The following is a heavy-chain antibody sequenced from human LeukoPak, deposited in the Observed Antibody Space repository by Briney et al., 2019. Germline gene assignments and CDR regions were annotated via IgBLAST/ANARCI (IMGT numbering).Heavy chain of an antibody. D-gene: IGHD2-2*01. V-gene: IGHV4-30-2*01. CDR1: GGSISSGGYY. J-gene: IGHJ4*02. CDR2: IYHSGST. Sequence: RPSQTLSLTCTVSGGSISSGGYYWSWIRQPPGKGLEWIGYIYHSGSTYYNPSLKSRVTISVDRSKNQFSLKLSSVTAADTAVYYCARARYLVPAAGFDYWGQGTLVTVSS. CDR3: ARARYLVPAAGFDY.